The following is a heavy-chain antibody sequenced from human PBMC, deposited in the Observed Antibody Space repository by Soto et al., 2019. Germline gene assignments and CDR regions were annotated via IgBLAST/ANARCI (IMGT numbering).Heavy chain of an antibody. CDR1: GFTFSSYW. Sequence: GSLRLSCAASGFTFSSYWMHWVRQAPGKGLVWVSRINSDGSSTSYADSVKGRFTISRDNAKNTLYLQMNSLRAEDTAAYYCARSRMAAAGIADVWGQGTTVTVSS. D-gene: IGHD6-13*01. CDR3: ARSRMAAAGIADV. CDR2: INSDGSST. V-gene: IGHV3-74*01. J-gene: IGHJ6*02.